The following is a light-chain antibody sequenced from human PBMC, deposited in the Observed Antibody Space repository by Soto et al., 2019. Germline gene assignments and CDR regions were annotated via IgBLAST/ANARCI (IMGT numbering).Light chain of an antibody. CDR2: DAS. CDR1: QSISFY. J-gene: IGKJ4*01. CDR3: QQFSSYPLT. Sequence: EIVLTQSPATLYLSPGERATLSCRASQSISFYLTWYQHKPGQAPRLLIYDASSRATGIPDRFSGGGSGTDFTLTISRLEPEDFAVYYCQQFSSYPLTFGGGTKVDIK. V-gene: IGKV3-11*01.